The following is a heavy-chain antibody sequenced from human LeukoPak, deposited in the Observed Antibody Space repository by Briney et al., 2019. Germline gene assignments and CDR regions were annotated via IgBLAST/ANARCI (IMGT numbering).Heavy chain of an antibody. CDR1: GGTFSSYA. D-gene: IGHD6-19*01. CDR3: ARAGLDQWLVYSEFDY. Sequence: ASVKVPCKASGGTFSSYASSWVRQAPGQALEWMGRIIPILGIANYAQKFQGRVTITADKSTSTAYMELSSLRSEDTAVYYCARAGLDQWLVYSEFDYWGQGTLVTVSS. V-gene: IGHV1-69*04. J-gene: IGHJ4*02. CDR2: IIPILGIA.